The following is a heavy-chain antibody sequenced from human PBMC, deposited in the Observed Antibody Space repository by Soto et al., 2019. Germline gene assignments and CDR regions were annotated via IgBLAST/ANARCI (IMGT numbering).Heavy chain of an antibody. CDR2: IYTSGGT. V-gene: IGHV4-4*07. CDR1: GGSISSYY. CDR3: AGGDGYSYGSDYYGMDV. Sequence: SETLSLTCTVSGGSISSYYWSWIRQPAGKGLEWIGRIYTSGGTNYNPSLKSRVTTSVDTSKNQFSLKLSSVTAADTAVYYCAGGDGYSYGSDYYGMDVWGQGTTVTVSS. J-gene: IGHJ6*02. D-gene: IGHD5-18*01.